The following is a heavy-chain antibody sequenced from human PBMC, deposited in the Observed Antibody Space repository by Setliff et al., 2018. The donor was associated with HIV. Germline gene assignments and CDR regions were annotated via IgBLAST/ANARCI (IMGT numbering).Heavy chain of an antibody. CDR1: GYTFTRYA. CDR2: INAGNGNT. V-gene: IGHV1-3*01. J-gene: IGHJ4*02. D-gene: IGHD2-21*01. Sequence: GASVKVSCKASGYTFTRYAIHWVRQAPGQRLEWMGWINAGNGNTEYSQKFQGRVIITRDTSATTAYMELYSLRSEDTAVYYCARGTYCGGDCYSSLLASYYFDYWGQETLVT. CDR3: ARGTYCGGDCYSSLLASYYFDY.